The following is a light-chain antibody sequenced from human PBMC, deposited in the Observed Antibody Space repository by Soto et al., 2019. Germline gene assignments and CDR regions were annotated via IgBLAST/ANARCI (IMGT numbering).Light chain of an antibody. CDR1: QSVSSSN. CDR3: QQYGSSFT. Sequence: EIVLTQSPGTLSLSPGERVTLSCRASQSVSSSNLAWYQQKPGQAPRLLIYGASSRATGIPDRFSGSGSGTDFTLTISRLEPEDFAVYYCQQYGSSFTFGPGT. J-gene: IGKJ3*01. CDR2: GAS. V-gene: IGKV3-20*01.